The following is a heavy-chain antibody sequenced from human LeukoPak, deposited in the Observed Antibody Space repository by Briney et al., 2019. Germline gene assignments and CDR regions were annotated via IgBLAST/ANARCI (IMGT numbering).Heavy chain of an antibody. CDR2: MNPNSGNT. V-gene: IGHV1-8*01. Sequence: ASVKVSCKASGYTFSSYDINWVRRATGQGPEWMGWMNPNSGNTGYAQKFQGRVTMTRNTSISTAYMELSGLRSEDTAVYYCARGTRTGEDGTAGTFDCWGQGTLVTVSS. D-gene: IGHD5-24*01. CDR1: GYTFSSYD. CDR3: ARGTRTGEDGTAGTFDC. J-gene: IGHJ4*02.